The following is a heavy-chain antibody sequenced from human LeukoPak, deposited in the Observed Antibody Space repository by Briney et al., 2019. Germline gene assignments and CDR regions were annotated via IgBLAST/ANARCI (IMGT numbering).Heavy chain of an antibody. CDR2: IKQDGSEK. Sequence: TGGSLRLSCAASGFTFSTYWMSWVRQAPGKGLEWVADIKQDGSEKYYVGSVKGRFTISRDNAKNSLYLQMNSLRAEDTAVYYCARQFWSGYRSSYYMDVWGKGTTVTVSS. CDR3: ARQFWSGYRSSYYMDV. D-gene: IGHD3-3*02. V-gene: IGHV3-7*01. J-gene: IGHJ6*03. CDR1: GFTFSTYW.